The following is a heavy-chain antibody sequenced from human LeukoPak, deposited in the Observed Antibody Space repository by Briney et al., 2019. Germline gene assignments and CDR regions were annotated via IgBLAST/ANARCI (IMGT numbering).Heavy chain of an antibody. CDR3: AKGMVRGVIGFDY. D-gene: IGHD3-10*01. J-gene: IGHJ4*02. Sequence: GGSLRLSCEASGFTFSNFEMNWVRQAPGKVLEWISYISSGGSNIYYADSVTGRITISRDYSNHTLYLQMNTLRAEDTAVYYCAKGMVRGVIGFDYWGQGTLVTVSS. V-gene: IGHV3-48*03. CDR2: ISSGGSNI. CDR1: GFTFSNFE.